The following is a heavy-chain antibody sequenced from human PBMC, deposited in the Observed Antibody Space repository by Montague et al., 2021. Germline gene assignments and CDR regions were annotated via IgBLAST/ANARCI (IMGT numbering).Heavy chain of an antibody. J-gene: IGHJ4*02. V-gene: IGHV3-7*01. CDR2: IKQDGSEK. CDR3: ARDQGQGYCGGDCYVGLDY. D-gene: IGHD2-21*01. CDR1: GFTISNYW. Sequence: SLRLSCAASGFTISNYWMSWVRQAPGKGLEWVANIKQDGSEKHYVDSVKGRFTISRDNTKNSLYLQMNSLRAEDTAVYFCARDQGQGYCGGDCYVGLDYWGQGTLVTVSS.